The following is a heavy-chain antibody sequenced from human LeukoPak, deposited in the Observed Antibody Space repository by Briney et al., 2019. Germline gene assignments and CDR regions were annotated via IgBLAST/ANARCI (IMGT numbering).Heavy chain of an antibody. CDR3: AKIRPLWFGETRAGYFDY. D-gene: IGHD3-10*01. Sequence: GGSLRLSCAASGFTFSSYAMSWVRQAPGKGLEWVSAISGSGGSTYYADSVKGRFTISRDNSKNTLYLQTNSLRAEDTAVYYCAKIRPLWFGETRAGYFDYWGQGTLVTVSS. J-gene: IGHJ4*02. V-gene: IGHV3-23*01. CDR1: GFTFSSYA. CDR2: ISGSGGST.